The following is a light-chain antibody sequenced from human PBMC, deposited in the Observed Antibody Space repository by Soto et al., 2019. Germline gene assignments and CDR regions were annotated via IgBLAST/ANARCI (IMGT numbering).Light chain of an antibody. J-gene: IGKJ1*01. Sequence: AIQMSQSPSSLSASVGDRLTITCRASQDVRNYVGWYQQKPGKAPKFLIYGEFSLETGIPSRFSGSGYGTEFTLTINSLLPEDFATYFCLQDYSWPWTFGQGTKVEV. CDR1: QDVRNY. V-gene: IGKV1-6*01. CDR3: LQDYSWPWT. CDR2: GEF.